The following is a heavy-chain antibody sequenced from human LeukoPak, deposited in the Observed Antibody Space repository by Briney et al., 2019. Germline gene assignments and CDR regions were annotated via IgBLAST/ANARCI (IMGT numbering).Heavy chain of an antibody. Sequence: ASVKVSFKASGYTFTAYWMHWVRQAPGQGLEWMGWISPYNGNTNYAQKVQGRVTMTTDTSTSTAHMELRTLRSDDTAVYYCARGLGATTFADFDYWGQGTLVTVSS. J-gene: IGHJ4*02. D-gene: IGHD1-26*01. CDR3: ARGLGATTFADFDY. CDR2: ISPYNGNT. CDR1: GYTFTAYW. V-gene: IGHV1-18*04.